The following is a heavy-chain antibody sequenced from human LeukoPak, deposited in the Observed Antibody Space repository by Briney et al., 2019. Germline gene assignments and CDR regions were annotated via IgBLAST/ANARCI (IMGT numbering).Heavy chain of an antibody. CDR3: ARLLAGEGGYVDY. CDR1: GGSFSGYY. D-gene: IGHD2-15*01. Sequence: PSETLSLTCAVYGGSFSGYYWSWIRQPPGKGLEWIGEINHSGSTNYNPSLKSRVTISVDTSKNQFSLKLSSVTAADTAVYYCARLLAGEGGYVDYWGQGTLATVSS. J-gene: IGHJ4*02. CDR2: INHSGST. V-gene: IGHV4-34*01.